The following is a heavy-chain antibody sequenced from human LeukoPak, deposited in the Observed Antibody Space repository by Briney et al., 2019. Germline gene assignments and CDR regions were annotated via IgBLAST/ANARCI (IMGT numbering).Heavy chain of an antibody. V-gene: IGHV3-23*01. J-gene: IGHJ6*02. CDR1: GLTVSSSY. CDR2: ISGSGGST. Sequence: GGSLRLSCAASGLTVSSSYMSWVRQAPGKGLEWVSAISGSGGSTYYADSVKGRFTISRDNSKNTLYLQMNSLRAEDTAVYYCAKTSSSSWVYYYYGMDVWGQGTTVTVSS. CDR3: AKTSSSSWVYYYYGMDV. D-gene: IGHD6-13*01.